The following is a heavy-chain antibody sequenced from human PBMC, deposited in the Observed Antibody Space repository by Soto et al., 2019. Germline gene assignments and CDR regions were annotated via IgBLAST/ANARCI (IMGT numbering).Heavy chain of an antibody. CDR2: IKQDGSEK. Sequence: EVKLVESGGGLVQPGGSLRLSCAASGFTFSVNWRSWFPRPPGKGLEWVANIKQDGSEKHYVDSVKGRFTISRDNAKKSLYLQMNSLRAEDTAVYYCAREVRGHFDYWGQGTLVTVSS. CDR1: GFTFSVNW. V-gene: IGHV3-7*01. D-gene: IGHD3-10*01. J-gene: IGHJ4*02. CDR3: AREVRGHFDY.